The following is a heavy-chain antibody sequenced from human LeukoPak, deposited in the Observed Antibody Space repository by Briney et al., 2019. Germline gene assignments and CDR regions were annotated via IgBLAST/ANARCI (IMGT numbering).Heavy chain of an antibody. V-gene: IGHV3-48*01. Sequence: GGSLRLSCAASGFTFSSYSMNWVRQAPGKGLEWISYISSGSSTIYYADSVKGRFTISRDNSKNTLYLQMNSLRAEDTAVYYCAKGDTTWELPHDCWGQGTLVTVSS. D-gene: IGHD1-26*01. CDR3: AKGDTTWELPHDC. J-gene: IGHJ4*02. CDR2: ISSGSSTI. CDR1: GFTFSSYS.